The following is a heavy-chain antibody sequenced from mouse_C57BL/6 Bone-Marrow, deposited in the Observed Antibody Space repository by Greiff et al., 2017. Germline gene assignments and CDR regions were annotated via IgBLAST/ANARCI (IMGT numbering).Heavy chain of an antibody. V-gene: IGHV14-4*01. CDR3: TLPYYFDY. CDR1: GFNFKDDY. D-gene: IGHD5-5*01. J-gene: IGHJ2*01. CDR2: IDPGNGDT. Sequence: VQLQQSGAELVRPGASVKLSCTASGFNFKDDYMHWVKQRPEQGLEWIGWIDPGNGDTEYASKFQGKATITADTSSNTAYLQLSSLTSEDTAVYYCTLPYYFDYGGQGTTLTVSS.